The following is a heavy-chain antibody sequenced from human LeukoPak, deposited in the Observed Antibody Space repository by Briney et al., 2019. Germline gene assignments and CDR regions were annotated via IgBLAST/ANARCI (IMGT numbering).Heavy chain of an antibody. CDR1: GYTFTSYY. D-gene: IGHD1-26*01. CDR2: INPSGGGT. CDR3: ARGGSIVGATVIFDY. Sequence: ASVKVSCKASGYTFTSYYMHWVRQAPGQGLEWMGIINPSGGGTSYAQKFQGRVTMTRDTSTSTVYMELSSLRSEDTAVYYCARGGSIVGATVIFDYWGQGTLVTVSS. J-gene: IGHJ4*02. V-gene: IGHV1-46*01.